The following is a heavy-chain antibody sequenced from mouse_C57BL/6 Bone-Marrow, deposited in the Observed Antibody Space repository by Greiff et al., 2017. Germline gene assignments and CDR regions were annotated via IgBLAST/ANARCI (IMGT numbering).Heavy chain of an antibody. V-gene: IGHV5-6*01. D-gene: IGHD1-1*01. J-gene: IGHJ2*01. CDR3: ARPNYYYGSSYLDY. CDR1: GFTFSSYG. Sequence: ELQVVESGGDLVKPGGSLKLSCAASGFTFSSYGMSWVRQTPDKRLEWVATISSGGSYTYYPDSVKGRFTISRDNAKNTLYLQMSSLKSEDTAMYYCARPNYYYGSSYLDYWGQGTTLTVSS. CDR2: ISSGGSYT.